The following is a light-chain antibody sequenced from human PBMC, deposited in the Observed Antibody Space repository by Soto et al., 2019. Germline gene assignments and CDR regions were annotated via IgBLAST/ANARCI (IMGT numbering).Light chain of an antibody. Sequence: QTVVTQEPSFSVSPGGTVTLTCGLSSGSVSASCYPSWYQQTPGQTPRTLIYSTNTRSSGVPDRFSGSILGNKAALTITGAQAYDESDYYCVLYMGRGIRVFGGGTKLTVL. J-gene: IGLJ3*02. CDR1: SGSVSASCY. V-gene: IGLV8-61*01. CDR3: VLYMGRGIRV. CDR2: STN.